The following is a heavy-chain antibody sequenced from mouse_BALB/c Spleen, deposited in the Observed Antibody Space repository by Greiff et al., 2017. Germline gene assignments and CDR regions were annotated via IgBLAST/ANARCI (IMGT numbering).Heavy chain of an antibody. Sequence: VKLQESGPELVKPGASVKISCKASGYAFSSSWMNWVKQRPGQGLEWIGRIYPGDGDTNYNGKFKGKATLTADKSSSTAYMQLSSLTSVDSAVYYCAPAYYGNYRFAYWGQGTLVTVSA. V-gene: IGHV1-82*01. CDR2: IYPGDGDT. CDR3: APAYYGNYRFAY. CDR1: GYAFSSSW. J-gene: IGHJ3*01. D-gene: IGHD2-10*01.